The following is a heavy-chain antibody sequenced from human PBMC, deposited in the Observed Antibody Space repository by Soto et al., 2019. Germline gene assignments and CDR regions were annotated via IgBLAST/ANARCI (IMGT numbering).Heavy chain of an antibody. CDR1: GFTFSSHA. CDR3: AKAGYGSGSYYTLSFDY. Sequence: EVQLLESGGGLVQPGGSLRLSCAGSGFTFSSHAVSWVRQAPGKGLECVSSITNTGGSTYYADSVKGRFTISRDNSKNTVYLQMTGLRADDTAVYYCAKAGYGSGSYYTLSFDYWGQGSLVTVSS. CDR2: ITNTGGST. J-gene: IGHJ4*02. D-gene: IGHD3-10*01. V-gene: IGHV3-23*01.